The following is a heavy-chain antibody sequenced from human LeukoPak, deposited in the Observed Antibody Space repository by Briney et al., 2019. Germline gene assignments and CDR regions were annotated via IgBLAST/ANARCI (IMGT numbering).Heavy chain of an antibody. CDR1: GGSISSSTYF. V-gene: IGHV4-39*07. D-gene: IGHD2-15*01. Sequence: SETLSLTCTVSGGSISSSTYFWGWIRQPPGKGLAWIGSIYYRGNTNYNPSLKSRVTISVDTSKNQFSLKLSSVTAADTAVYYCARLRGRINYWGQGTLVTVSS. CDR2: IYYRGNT. J-gene: IGHJ4*02. CDR3: ARLRGRINY.